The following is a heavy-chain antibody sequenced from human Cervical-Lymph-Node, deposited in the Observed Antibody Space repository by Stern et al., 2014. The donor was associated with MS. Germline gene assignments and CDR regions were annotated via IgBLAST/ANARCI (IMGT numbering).Heavy chain of an antibody. CDR3: TSEPLDWTYYFDH. V-gene: IGHV3-73*01. J-gene: IGHJ4*02. CDR1: GITLSDSA. D-gene: IGHD3-9*01. CDR2: IRTKTHSYAT. Sequence: EVQLVESGGGVVQPGGSLKLSCAAPGITLSDSAVHWVPQASGKGLEWVGRIRTKTHSYATAYGASVRDRFTISRDDSKNMAYLQMNSLKTEDTAIYYCTSEPLDWTYYFDHWGQGTLVTVSS.